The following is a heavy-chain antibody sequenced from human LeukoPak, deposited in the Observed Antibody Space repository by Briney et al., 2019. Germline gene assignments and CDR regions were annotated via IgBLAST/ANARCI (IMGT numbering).Heavy chain of an antibody. Sequence: SETPSLTCTVSGYSISSGYYWGWIRQPPGKGLEWIGSIYHSGSTYYNPSLKSRVTISVDTSKNQFSLKLSSVTAADTAVYYCASKRTVYYDSTFDYWGQGTLVTVSS. CDR1: GYSISSGYY. J-gene: IGHJ4*02. CDR3: ASKRTVYYDSTFDY. D-gene: IGHD3-22*01. V-gene: IGHV4-38-2*02. CDR2: IYHSGST.